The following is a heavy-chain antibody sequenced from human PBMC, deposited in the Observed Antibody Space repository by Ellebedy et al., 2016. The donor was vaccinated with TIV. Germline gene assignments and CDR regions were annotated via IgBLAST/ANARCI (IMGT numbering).Heavy chain of an antibody. CDR3: GRGLFSGGNTGIDY. J-gene: IGHJ4*02. CDR1: GFSFSRLG. V-gene: IGHV3-33*01. Sequence: GGSLRLSCAASGFSFSRLGMHWVRQAPGKGLEWVAVIWYDGSSKYYADSVKGRFTISRDNSKNTLYLQMDSLRAEDTAVYYCGRGLFSGGNTGIDYWGQGTLVTASS. CDR2: IWYDGSSK. D-gene: IGHD2-15*01.